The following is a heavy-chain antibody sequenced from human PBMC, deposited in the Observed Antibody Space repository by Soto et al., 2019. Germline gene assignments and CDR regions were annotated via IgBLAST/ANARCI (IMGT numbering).Heavy chain of an antibody. D-gene: IGHD6-13*01. Sequence: PGGSLRLSCAASGFTCSSYGMHWVRQAPGKGLEWVAVISYDGSNKYYADSVKGRFTISRDNSKNTLYLQMNSLRAEDTAVYYCAKAPSSSWHAYYFDYWGQGTLVTVSS. CDR1: GFTCSSYG. J-gene: IGHJ4*02. V-gene: IGHV3-30*18. CDR3: AKAPSSSWHAYYFDY. CDR2: ISYDGSNK.